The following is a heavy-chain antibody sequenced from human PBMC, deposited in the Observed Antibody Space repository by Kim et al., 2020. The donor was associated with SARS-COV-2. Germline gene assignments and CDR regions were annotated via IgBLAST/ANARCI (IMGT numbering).Heavy chain of an antibody. Sequence: QKVQGRVTITADESTSAAYMELRSLRSEDTAVYYCARFKGREVYYYGMDVWGQGTTVTVSS. CDR3: ARFKGREVYYYGMDV. J-gene: IGHJ6*02. V-gene: IGHV1-69*01.